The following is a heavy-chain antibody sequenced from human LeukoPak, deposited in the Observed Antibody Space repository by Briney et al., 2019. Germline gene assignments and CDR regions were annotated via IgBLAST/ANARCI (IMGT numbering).Heavy chain of an antibody. CDR1: GFTFSSHG. CDR3: AKDDAWLQYGN. J-gene: IGHJ4*02. V-gene: IGHV3-23*01. CDR2: ISPNGVIT. Sequence: GGSLRLSCAASGFTFSSHGMNWVRQAPGKGLEWVSGISPNGVITYYADSVKGRFTISRDNSEGTVYLQMNSLRPEDTAVYYCAKDDAWLQYGNWGQGTLVTVSS. D-gene: IGHD5-24*01.